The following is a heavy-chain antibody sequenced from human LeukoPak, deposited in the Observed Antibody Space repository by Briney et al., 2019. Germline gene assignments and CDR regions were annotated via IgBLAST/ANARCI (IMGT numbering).Heavy chain of an antibody. CDR2: ITGGGGST. CDR3: AKGVFATPGAP. CDR1: GFTFSSYA. J-gene: IGHJ5*02. V-gene: IGHV3-23*01. D-gene: IGHD6-13*01. Sequence: GGSLRLSCAASGFTFSSYAMTWFRQAPGKGLEWVSTITGGGGSTYYADSVKGRFTISRDNSKDTLYLLMNSLRAEDTAVHYCAKGVFATPGAPWGQGTLVTVSS.